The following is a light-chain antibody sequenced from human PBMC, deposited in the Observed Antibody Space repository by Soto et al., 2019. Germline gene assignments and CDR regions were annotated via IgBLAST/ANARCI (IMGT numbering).Light chain of an antibody. J-gene: IGLJ1*01. V-gene: IGLV2-14*01. CDR2: EVN. CDR1: SSDIGGYNF. CDR3: QSYDTSLSGYV. Sequence: QSVLTQPASVSGSPGQSITISCTGTSSDIGGYNFVSWYQHHPGKAPKLMIYEVNNRPSGVSSRFSGSKSGNTASLTISGLQAEDEADYYCQSYDTSLSGYVFGTGTQLTVL.